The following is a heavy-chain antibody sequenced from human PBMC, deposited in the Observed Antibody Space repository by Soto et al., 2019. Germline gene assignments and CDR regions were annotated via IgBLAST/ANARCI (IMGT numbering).Heavy chain of an antibody. CDR1: GFTFSSYV. J-gene: IGHJ6*02. V-gene: IGHV3-30*18. CDR3: AKDLRSPLRGYSGYVAGTYYYYGMDV. Sequence: PGGSLRLSCAASGFTFSSYVMHWVRQAPGKGLEWVAVISYDGSNKYYADSVKGRFTISRDNSKNTLYLQMNSLRAEDTAVYYCAKDLRSPLRGYSGYVAGTYYYYGMDVWGQGTTVTVSS. D-gene: IGHD5-12*01. CDR2: ISYDGSNK.